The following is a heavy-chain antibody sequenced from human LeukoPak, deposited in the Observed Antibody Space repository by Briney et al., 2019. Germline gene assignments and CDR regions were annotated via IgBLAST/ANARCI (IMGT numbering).Heavy chain of an antibody. V-gene: IGHV1-2*02. CDR3: ARSLTIFGVANWFDP. CDR2: INPNSGGT. D-gene: IGHD3-3*01. Sequence: GASVEVSCKASGYTFTGYYMHWVRQAPGQGLEWMGWINPNSGGTNYAQKFQGRVTMTRDTSISTAYMELSRLRSDDTAVYYCARSLTIFGVANWFDPWGQGTLVTVSS. J-gene: IGHJ5*02. CDR1: GYTFTGYY.